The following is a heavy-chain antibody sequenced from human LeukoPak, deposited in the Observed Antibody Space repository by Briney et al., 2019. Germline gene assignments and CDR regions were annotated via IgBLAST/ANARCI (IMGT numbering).Heavy chain of an antibody. D-gene: IGHD4-17*01. CDR2: IIPIFGTA. Sequence: SVKVSCKASGGTFSSYAISWVRQAPGQGLEWMGGIIPIFGTANYAQKFQGRVTITADESTSTAYMELSSLRSEDTAVYYCAREPLDYGDYTLPAYYMDVWGKGTTVTVSS. V-gene: IGHV1-69*01. CDR3: AREPLDYGDYTLPAYYMDV. CDR1: GGTFSSYA. J-gene: IGHJ6*03.